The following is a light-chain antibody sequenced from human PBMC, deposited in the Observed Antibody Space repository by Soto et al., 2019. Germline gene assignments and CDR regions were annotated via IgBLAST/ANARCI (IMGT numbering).Light chain of an antibody. Sequence: QSVLTQPASVSGSPGQSITISCTGTSSDVGGYNYVSWYQQHPGKAPKFMIYDVSNRPSGVSNRFSGSKSGNTASLTISGLQAEDEVEYYCSSYTTSNTRQIVFGTGTKVTVL. CDR3: SSYTTSNTRQIV. CDR2: DVS. CDR1: SSDVGGYNY. J-gene: IGLJ1*01. V-gene: IGLV2-14*01.